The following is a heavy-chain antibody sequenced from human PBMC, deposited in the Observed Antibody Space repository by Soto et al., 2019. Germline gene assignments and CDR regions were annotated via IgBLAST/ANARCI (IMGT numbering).Heavy chain of an antibody. CDR3: ARQSMVTIDY. CDR2: IYYSGST. CDR1: GGSISSYY. Sequence: SETLSLTCTVSGGSISSYYWSWIRQPPGKGLGWIGYIYYSGSTNYNPSLKSRVTVSADTSKNQFSLNVNSVTAADTAVYYCARQSMVTIDYWGQGILVTVSS. D-gene: IGHD4-17*01. V-gene: IGHV4-59*01. J-gene: IGHJ4*02.